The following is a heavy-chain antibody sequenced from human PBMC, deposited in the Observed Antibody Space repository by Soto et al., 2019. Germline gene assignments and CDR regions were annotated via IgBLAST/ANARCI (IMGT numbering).Heavy chain of an antibody. V-gene: IGHV4-59*01. Sequence: SETLSLTCTVSGGSISSYYWSWIRQPPGKGLEWIGYIYYSGSTNYNPSLNSRVTISVDTSKNQFSLKLSSVTAADTAVYYCARGGYGDKVDYWGQGTLVTVSS. CDR1: GGSISSYY. D-gene: IGHD4-17*01. J-gene: IGHJ4*03. CDR2: IYYSGST. CDR3: ARGGYGDKVDY.